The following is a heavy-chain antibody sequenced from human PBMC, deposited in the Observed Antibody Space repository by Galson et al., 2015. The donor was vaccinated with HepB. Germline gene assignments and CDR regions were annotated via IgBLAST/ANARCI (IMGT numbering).Heavy chain of an antibody. CDR2: ITSSSSYV. J-gene: IGHJ4*01. CDR3: ARIVVIPAAGPDDY. Sequence: SLRLSCAASGFTFSSYSMNWVRQAPGKGLEWVSSITSSSSYVYYADSVKGRFTVSRDSARNSLYLQMNSLRAEDTAVYYCARIVVIPAAGPDDYWGQGTLVTVSS. V-gene: IGHV3-21*01. D-gene: IGHD2-2*01. CDR1: GFTFSSYS.